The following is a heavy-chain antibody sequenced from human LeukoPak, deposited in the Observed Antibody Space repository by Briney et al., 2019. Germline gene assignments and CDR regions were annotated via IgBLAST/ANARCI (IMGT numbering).Heavy chain of an antibody. CDR1: GFTFSNYA. V-gene: IGHV3-11*01. Sequence: PGGSLRLSCAASGFTFSNYAMTWVRQAPGKGLEWVSYISSSGSTIYYADSVEGRFTISRDNAKNSLYLQMNSLRAEDTAVYYCARDPGYSYPRDYWGQGTLVTVSS. CDR3: ARDPGYSYPRDY. CDR2: ISSSGSTI. J-gene: IGHJ4*02. D-gene: IGHD5-18*01.